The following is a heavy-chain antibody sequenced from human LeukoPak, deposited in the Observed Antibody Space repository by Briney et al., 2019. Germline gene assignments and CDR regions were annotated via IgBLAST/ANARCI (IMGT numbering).Heavy chain of an antibody. CDR1: GGSISITSYY. V-gene: IGHV4-39*01. Sequence: SETLSLTCTVSGGSISITSYYWGWVRQPRGKGLEWIGSMFNSGSTYHNPSLKSRVTISIDTSKNQVSLKLSSVTAADTAVYYCARHRVFNWNHPIWFDPWGQGTLVTVSS. J-gene: IGHJ5*02. CDR2: MFNSGST. CDR3: ARHRVFNWNHPIWFDP. D-gene: IGHD1-14*01.